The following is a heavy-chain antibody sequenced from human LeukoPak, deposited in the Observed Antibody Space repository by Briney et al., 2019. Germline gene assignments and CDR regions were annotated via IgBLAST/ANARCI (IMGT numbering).Heavy chain of an antibody. CDR3: ATVSIFGVVISYYCYYGMDV. D-gene: IGHD3-3*01. Sequence: ASVKVSCKVSGYTLTELSMHWVRQAPGKGLEWMGGFDPEDGETIYAQKFQGRVTMTEDTSTGTAYMELSSLRSEDTAVYYCATVSIFGVVISYYCYYGMDVWGQGTTVTVSS. J-gene: IGHJ6*02. CDR1: GYTLTELS. CDR2: FDPEDGET. V-gene: IGHV1-24*01.